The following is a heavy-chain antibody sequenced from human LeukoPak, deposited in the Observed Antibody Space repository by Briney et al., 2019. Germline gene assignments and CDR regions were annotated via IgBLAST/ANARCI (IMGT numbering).Heavy chain of an antibody. CDR2: ISGSGGST. CDR3: AKDTPDIVVVPADDAFDI. CDR1: GFTLSSYA. V-gene: IGHV3-23*01. J-gene: IGHJ3*02. D-gene: IGHD2-2*01. Sequence: PGGSLRLSCAASGFTLSSYAMSWVRDAPGEGLEWVSAISGSGGSTYYADSVKGRFTISRDNSKNTLYLPMNSLRAEDTAVYYCAKDTPDIVVVPADDAFDIWGQGTMVTVSS.